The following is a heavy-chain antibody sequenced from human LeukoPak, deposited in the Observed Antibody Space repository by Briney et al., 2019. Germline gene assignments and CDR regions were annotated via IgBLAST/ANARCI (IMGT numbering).Heavy chain of an antibody. CDR1: GFTFSTHA. CDR2: ISSDGSNK. V-gene: IGHV3-30*04. D-gene: IGHD6-13*01. J-gene: IGHJ4*02. Sequence: GGSLRLSCAASGFTFSTHAMHWVRQAPGKGLEWVAVISSDGSNKLYPDSVKGRFTISRDNSKNTLELQMNSLRGEDTAVYYCARDSRTAAGTFDYWGQGILVTVSS. CDR3: ARDSRTAAGTFDY.